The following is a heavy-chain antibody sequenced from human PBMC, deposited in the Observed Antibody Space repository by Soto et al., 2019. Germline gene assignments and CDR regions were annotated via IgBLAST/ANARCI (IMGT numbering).Heavy chain of an antibody. V-gene: IGHV1-69*08. CDR3: ARDSPIGSTFSGYDAIDS. D-gene: IGHD5-12*01. CDR1: GGTFSTST. Sequence: QVQLVQSGAEVKKPGSSVKVSCKASGGTFSTSTFTWVRQAPGQGLEWMGRTIPLLNVADYAQDFQGRLTITADKSTSTTYRALTSLKSKDTAVYYCARDSPIGSTFSGYDAIDSWGQGTLVTVSS. J-gene: IGHJ4*02. CDR2: TIPLLNVA.